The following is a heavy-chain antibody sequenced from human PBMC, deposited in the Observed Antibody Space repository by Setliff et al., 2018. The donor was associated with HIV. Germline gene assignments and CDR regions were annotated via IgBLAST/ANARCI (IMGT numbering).Heavy chain of an antibody. CDR3: ARDRGTIAAAGTIWFDP. Sequence: GGSLRLSCAASGFTFSTYSMVWVRQAPGKGLEWVSGIGGAYDGNTYHADSVKGRFTIFRENSKNIVYLQMSNLTSDDTAVYYCARDRGTIAAAGTIWFDPWGQGIPVTVSS. CDR1: GFTFSTYS. CDR2: IGGAYDGNT. D-gene: IGHD6-13*01. V-gene: IGHV3-23*01. J-gene: IGHJ5*02.